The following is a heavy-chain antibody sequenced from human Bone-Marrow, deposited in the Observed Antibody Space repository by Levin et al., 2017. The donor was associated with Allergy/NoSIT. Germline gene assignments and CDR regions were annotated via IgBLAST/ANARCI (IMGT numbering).Heavy chain of an antibody. D-gene: IGHD3-9*01. CDR2: VYSGGST. J-gene: IGHJ4*02. V-gene: IGHV4-39*01. Sequence: SETLSLTCSVSGASIGSSSNYWAWIRRPPGKGLEWIGSVYSGGSTHYNPSLKSRVTIRVDTSKNQFSLNLNSVTAADTALYDCARRTDLVTDYPYYFDSWGQGNMVTVSS. CDR3: ARRTDLVTDYPYYFDS. CDR1: GASIGSSSNY.